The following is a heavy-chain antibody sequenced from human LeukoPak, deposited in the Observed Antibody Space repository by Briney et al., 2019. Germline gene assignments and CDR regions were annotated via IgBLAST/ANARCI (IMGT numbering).Heavy chain of an antibody. J-gene: IGHJ4*02. CDR1: GASDSNYY. CDR2: VYYTGST. D-gene: IGHD6-6*01. V-gene: IGHV4-59*08. CDR3: ARHFAYSSSSYFDY. Sequence: KASASLSLTCSVAGASDSNYYWSWIRQPTGKGLEWHEYVYYTGSTNYNPSLKSRVTMFEDKSKNQFSLRLYSVTVADTAVYYCARHFAYSSSSYFDYWGQGSLVTVSS.